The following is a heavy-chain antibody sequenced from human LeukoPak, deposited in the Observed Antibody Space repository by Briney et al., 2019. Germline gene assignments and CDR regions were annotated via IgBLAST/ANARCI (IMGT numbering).Heavy chain of an antibody. CDR3: ARDLIAVAAFDY. CDR1: GYSISSGYY. Sequence: SETLSLTCAVSGYSISSGYYWGWIRQPPGKGLEWIGSIYHSASTYYNPSLKSRVTISVDTSKNQFSLKLSSVTAADTAVYYCARDLIAVAAFDYWGQGTLVTVSS. D-gene: IGHD6-19*01. V-gene: IGHV4-38-2*02. CDR2: IYHSAST. J-gene: IGHJ4*02.